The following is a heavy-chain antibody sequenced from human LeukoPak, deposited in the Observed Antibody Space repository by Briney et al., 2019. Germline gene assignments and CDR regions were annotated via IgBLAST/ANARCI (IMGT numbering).Heavy chain of an antibody. CDR2: ISGSDGST. V-gene: IGHV3-23*01. CDR1: GFTFSSFG. Sequence: GGSLRLSCAASGFTFSSFGMSWVRQAPGKGLEWVSRISGSDGSTDYADSVKGRFTISRDNSKNTLYLQMNSLRAEDTAIYYCAKFYRATRGACDSWGQGTLVTVSS. D-gene: IGHD2-21*02. CDR3: AKFYRATRGACDS. J-gene: IGHJ4*02.